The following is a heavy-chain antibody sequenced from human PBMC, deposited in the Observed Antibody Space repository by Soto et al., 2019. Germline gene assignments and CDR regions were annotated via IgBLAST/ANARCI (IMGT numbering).Heavy chain of an antibody. D-gene: IGHD3-22*01. J-gene: IGHJ3*02. Sequence: SETHSLTCGVYGGYFSCYIWTWIRQTPGKGLQWIGQINHSGSANYNPSLKSRVTISVHTSNSQFSLELSSVTAADTAVYYCERSRYYDSSGYRALDAFDIWGQGTMVTVSS. V-gene: IGHV4-34*01. CDR3: ERSRYYDSSGYRALDAFDI. CDR1: GGYFSCYI. CDR2: INHSGSA.